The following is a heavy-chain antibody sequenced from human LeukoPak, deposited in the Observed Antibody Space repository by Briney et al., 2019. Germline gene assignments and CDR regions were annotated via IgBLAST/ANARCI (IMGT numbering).Heavy chain of an antibody. J-gene: IGHJ4*02. Sequence: PETLSLTCAVYGGSFSGYYWSWIRQPPGKGLEWIGEINHSGSTNYNPSLKSRVTISVDTSKNQFSLKLSSVTAADTAVYYCARDAMYCSGGSCYYYWGQGTLVTVSS. CDR1: GGSFSGYY. CDR3: ARDAMYCSGGSCYYY. V-gene: IGHV4-34*01. D-gene: IGHD2-15*01. CDR2: INHSGST.